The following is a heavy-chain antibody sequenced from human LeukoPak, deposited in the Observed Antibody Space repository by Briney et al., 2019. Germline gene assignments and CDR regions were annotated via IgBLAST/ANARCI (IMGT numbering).Heavy chain of an antibody. CDR1: GFTFSSYS. J-gene: IGHJ4*02. D-gene: IGHD7-27*01. CDR2: ISSSSSYI. Sequence: GGSLRLSCAASGFTFSSYSMNWVRQAPGKGLEWVSSISSSSSYIYYADSVKGRFTISRDNSKNSLYLQMNSLRAEDTAVYYCARATSGLGTPLPCVYWGQGTLVTVSS. V-gene: IGHV3-21*01. CDR3: ARATSGLGTPLPCVY.